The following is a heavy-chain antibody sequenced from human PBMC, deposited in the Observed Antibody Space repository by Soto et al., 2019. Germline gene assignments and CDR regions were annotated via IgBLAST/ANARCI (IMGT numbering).Heavy chain of an antibody. D-gene: IGHD3-16*01. Sequence: ASVKVSCNASGYTFTSYYMHWVRQAPGQGLEWMGIINPSGGSTSYAQRFQGRVTMTRDTSTSTVYMELSSLRSEDTAVYYCAREGVVGDYVVYWGQGTLVTVSS. V-gene: IGHV1-46*01. CDR2: INPSGGST. CDR3: AREGVVGDYVVY. CDR1: GYTFTSYY. J-gene: IGHJ4*02.